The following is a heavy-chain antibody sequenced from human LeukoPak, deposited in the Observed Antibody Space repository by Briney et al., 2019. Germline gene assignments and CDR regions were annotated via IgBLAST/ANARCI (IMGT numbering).Heavy chain of an antibody. Sequence: SETLSLTCTVSGASISSGTYYWGWIRQPPGKGLEWIGSIYYSGSTYYNPSLKSRVTISVDPSKNQFPLKLSSVTAADTAVYYCARGKSRGSHIDCWGQGTLVTVSS. V-gene: IGHV4-39*01. CDR3: ARGKSRGSHIDC. D-gene: IGHD1-26*01. CDR1: GASISSGTYY. J-gene: IGHJ4*02. CDR2: IYYSGST.